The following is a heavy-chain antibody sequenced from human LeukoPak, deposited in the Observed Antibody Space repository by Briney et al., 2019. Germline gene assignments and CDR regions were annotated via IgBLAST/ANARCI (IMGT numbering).Heavy chain of an antibody. J-gene: IGHJ5*02. D-gene: IGHD6-13*01. CDR2: IIPIFGTA. V-gene: IGHV1-69*05. CDR1: GGTFSSYA. Sequence: ASVKVSCKASGGTFSSYAISWVRQAPGQGLEWMGRIIPIFGTANYAQKFQGRVTITTDESTSTANMELSSLRSEDTAVYYCARELSSSWYPVRWFDPWGQGTLVTVSS. CDR3: ARELSSSWYPVRWFDP.